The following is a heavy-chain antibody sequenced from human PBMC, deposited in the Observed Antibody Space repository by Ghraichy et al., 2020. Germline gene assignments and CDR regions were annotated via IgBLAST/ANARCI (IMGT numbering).Heavy chain of an antibody. CDR1: GFTFSNAW. J-gene: IGHJ3*02. Sequence: GGSLRLSCAASGFTFSNAWMSWVRQAPGKGLEWVGRIKSKTDGGTTDYAAPVKGRFTISRDDSKNTLYLQMNSLKTEDTAVYYCTTSSGRRIAYDSSGYYWVDRAFDIWGQGTMVTVSS. CDR2: IKSKTDGGTT. V-gene: IGHV3-15*01. D-gene: IGHD3-22*01. CDR3: TTSSGRRIAYDSSGYYWVDRAFDI.